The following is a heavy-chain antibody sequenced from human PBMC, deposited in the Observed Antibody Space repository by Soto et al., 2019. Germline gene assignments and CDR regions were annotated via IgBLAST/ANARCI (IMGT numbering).Heavy chain of an antibody. J-gene: IGHJ5*02. CDR1: GYTFTGYY. D-gene: IGHD3-10*01. V-gene: IGHV1-2*02. CDR2: INPNSGGT. CDR3: ARNRFGVWGWFDP. Sequence: ASVKGSCKASGYTFTGYYMHWVRQAPGQGLEWMGWINPNSGGTNYAQKFQGRVTMTRDTSISTAYMELSRLRSDDTAVYYCARNRFGVWGWFDPWGQGTLVTVSS.